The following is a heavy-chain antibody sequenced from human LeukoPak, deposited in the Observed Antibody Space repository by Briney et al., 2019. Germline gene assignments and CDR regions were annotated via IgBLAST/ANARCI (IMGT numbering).Heavy chain of an antibody. CDR3: ARSVAQVYCSGGGCYDNWFDP. J-gene: IGHJ5*02. CDR1: GGTFSSYA. V-gene: IGHV1-69*13. CDR2: IIPIFGTA. D-gene: IGHD2-15*01. Sequence: SVKVSCKASGGTFSSYAISWVRQAPGQGLEWMGGIIPIFGTANYAQKFQGRVTITADESTSTAYMELSSLRSEDTAVYYCARSVAQVYCSGGGCYDNWFDPWGQGTLVTVSS.